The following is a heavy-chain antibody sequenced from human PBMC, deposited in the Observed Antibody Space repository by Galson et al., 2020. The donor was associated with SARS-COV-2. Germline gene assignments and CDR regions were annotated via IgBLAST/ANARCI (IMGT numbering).Heavy chain of an antibody. J-gene: IGHJ6*02. CDR2: INHSGST. CDR1: GGSFSGYY. CDR3: ARGGGYMYYYGLGSRYGMDV. Sequence: ETSETLSLTCAVYGGSFSGYYWSWIRQPPGKGLEWIGEINHSGSTNYNPSLKSRVTISVDTSKNQFSLKLSSVTAADTAVYYCARGGGYMYYYGLGSRYGMDVWGQGTTVTVSS. V-gene: IGHV4-34*01. D-gene: IGHD3-10*01.